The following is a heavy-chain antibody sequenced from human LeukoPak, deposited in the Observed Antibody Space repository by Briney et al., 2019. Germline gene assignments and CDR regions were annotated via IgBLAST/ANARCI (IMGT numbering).Heavy chain of an antibody. CDR1: GFTFSSYA. D-gene: IGHD3-22*01. Sequence: GGSLRLSCSASGFTFSSYAMHWVRQAPGKGLESVSAISSHGGSTYYADSVKGRFTISRDNSKNTLYLQMSSLRAEDTAVYYCVKDEAPYYYDSSGYYFGDWGQGTLVTVSS. CDR3: VKDEAPYYYDSSGYYFGD. J-gene: IGHJ4*02. CDR2: ISSHGGST. V-gene: IGHV3-64D*09.